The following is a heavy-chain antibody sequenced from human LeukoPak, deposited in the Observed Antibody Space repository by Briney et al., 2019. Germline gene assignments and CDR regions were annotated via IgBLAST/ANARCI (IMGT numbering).Heavy chain of an antibody. Sequence: GGSLRLSCAASRFTFSNYAMSWVRQAPEMGLEWVSAISASGGSTFYADSVEGRFTISRDNSKHTLYLQMNSLRAEDTAVYYCTKLQGAAFDTSLLRSFDSWGQGTLVTVSS. CDR2: ISASGGST. J-gene: IGHJ4*02. CDR1: RFTFSNYA. D-gene: IGHD6-13*01. V-gene: IGHV3-23*01. CDR3: TKLQGAAFDTSLLRSFDS.